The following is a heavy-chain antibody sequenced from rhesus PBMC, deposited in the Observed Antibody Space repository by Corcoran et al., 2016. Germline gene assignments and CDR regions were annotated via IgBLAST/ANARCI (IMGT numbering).Heavy chain of an antibody. D-gene: IGHD3-16*01. CDR2: IYGRSGNN. CDR1: GGSISGGYD. V-gene: IGHV4-76*01. J-gene: IGHJ5-1*01. Sequence: QVQLQESGPGLVMPSETLSLTCTVSGGSISGGYDWNWIRQPPGRGLEWIGFIYGRSGNNNYNPSLKNRVTITKDTSKNQFSLKRSSVTAADTAVYYCARRIVVVMKNRFDVWGPGVLVTFSS. CDR3: ARRIVVVMKNRFDV.